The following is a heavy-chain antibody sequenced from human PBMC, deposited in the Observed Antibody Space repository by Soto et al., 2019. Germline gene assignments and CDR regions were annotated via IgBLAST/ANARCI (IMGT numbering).Heavy chain of an antibody. CDR3: AGGQDVLRFLEWFRYYYGMDF. CDR1: RGPFSSYA. D-gene: IGHD3-3*01. J-gene: IGHJ6*01. CDR2: ISPIFRTS. Sequence: SVKVSYKASRGPFSSYAMSLVRQAPGQGLEWMAGISPIFRTSNYAQKLQGRVTITAYESTSTAYMDLSSLRSEDTAVYYCAGGQDVLRFLEWFRYYYGMDFWGQGTTVTVSS. V-gene: IGHV1-69*13.